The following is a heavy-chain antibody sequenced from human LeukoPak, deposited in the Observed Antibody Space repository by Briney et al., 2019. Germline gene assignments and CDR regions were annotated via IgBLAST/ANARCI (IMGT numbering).Heavy chain of an antibody. CDR2: ISSSSSYI. CDR3: ARDNIVGATGAFDI. Sequence: PGGSLRLSCAASGFTVSSNYMNWVRQAPGKGLEWVSSISSSSSYIYYADSVKGRFTISRDNAKNSLYLQMNSLRAEDTAVYYCARDNIVGATGAFDIWGQGTMVTVSS. V-gene: IGHV3-21*01. J-gene: IGHJ3*02. D-gene: IGHD1-26*01. CDR1: GFTVSSNY.